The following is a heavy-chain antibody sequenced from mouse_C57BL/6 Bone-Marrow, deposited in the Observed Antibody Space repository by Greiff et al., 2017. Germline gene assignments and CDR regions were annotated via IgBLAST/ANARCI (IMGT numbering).Heavy chain of an antibody. D-gene: IGHD2-5*01. Sequence: VQLQESGAELARPGASVKLSCKASGYNFTSYGISWVKQRTGQGLEWIGEIYPRSGNTYYNEKFKGKATLTADKSSSTAYMELRCLTSEDSAVYFCARERAYYSNQYAMDYWGQGTSVTVSS. CDR3: ARERAYYSNQYAMDY. CDR2: IYPRSGNT. CDR1: GYNFTSYG. V-gene: IGHV1-81*01. J-gene: IGHJ4*01.